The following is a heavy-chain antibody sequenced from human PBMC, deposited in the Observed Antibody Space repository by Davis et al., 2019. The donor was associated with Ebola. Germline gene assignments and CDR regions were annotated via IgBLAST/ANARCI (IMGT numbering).Heavy chain of an antibody. Sequence: AASMKVSCKASGYTFTSYAMNWVRQAPGQGLEWMGWINTNTGNPRNAKGFTGRFVFSLDTSVSTAYLQISNLKAEDTALYYCARLSEIWGQGTLVTVSS. CDR3: ARLSEI. CDR2: INTNTGNP. V-gene: IGHV7-4-1*02. CDR1: GYTFTSYA. J-gene: IGHJ4*02.